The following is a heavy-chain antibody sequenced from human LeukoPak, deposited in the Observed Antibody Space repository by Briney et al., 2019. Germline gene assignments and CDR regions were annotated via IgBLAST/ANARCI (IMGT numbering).Heavy chain of an antibody. Sequence: GRSLRLSCAASGFTFSSYTMHWVRQAPGKGLEWVAVIPYDGSNNYYADSVKGRFTISRENAKNSLYLQMDNLRAEDTAVYYCARSKSYSSGWTDFDCWGQGTLVTVSS. J-gene: IGHJ4*02. CDR3: ARSKSYSSGWTDFDC. CDR1: GFTFSSYT. CDR2: IPYDGSNN. V-gene: IGHV3-30*14. D-gene: IGHD6-19*01.